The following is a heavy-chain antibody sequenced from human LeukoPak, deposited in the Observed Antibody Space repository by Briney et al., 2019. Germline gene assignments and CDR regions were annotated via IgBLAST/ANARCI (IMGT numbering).Heavy chain of an antibody. CDR3: ARVLPDCSSTSCYAGATDYFDY. Sequence: PSQTLSLTCTVSGGSISSGSYYWSWIRQPAGKGLEWIGRIYTSGSTNYNPSLKSRVTISVDASKNQFSLKLSSVTAADTAVYYCARVLPDCSSTSCYAGATDYFDYWGQGTLVTVSS. V-gene: IGHV4-61*02. CDR2: IYTSGST. D-gene: IGHD2-2*01. J-gene: IGHJ4*02. CDR1: GGSISSGSYY.